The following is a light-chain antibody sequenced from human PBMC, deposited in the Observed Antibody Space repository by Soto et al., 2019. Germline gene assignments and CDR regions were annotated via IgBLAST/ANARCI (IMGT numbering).Light chain of an antibody. V-gene: IGKV3-15*01. CDR1: QIVDIN. CDR3: HQYNKWPLYT. Sequence: EIVMTQSPATLSVSPGERVTLSCRASQIVDINLAWYQQKPGHAPRLLIYGASVRAKGVPARFSGSGSGTEFTLTISSLQSEDFAVHYCHQYNKWPLYTFGQGTKLEIK. CDR2: GAS. J-gene: IGKJ2*01.